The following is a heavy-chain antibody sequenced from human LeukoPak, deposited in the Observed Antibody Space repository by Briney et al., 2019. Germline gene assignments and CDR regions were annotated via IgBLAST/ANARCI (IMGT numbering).Heavy chain of an antibody. D-gene: IGHD3-22*01. J-gene: IGHJ4*02. Sequence: ASVKVSCKASGYTFTGHSIHWVRQAPGQGLEWMGWINPSSGGTKYAQNFQGRVTMTSDTSISTAYMELSWLKSDDTALYYCARDDYYDVSGFDSWGKGTLVTVSS. CDR1: GYTFTGHS. V-gene: IGHV1-2*02. CDR3: ARDDYYDVSGFDS. CDR2: INPSSGGT.